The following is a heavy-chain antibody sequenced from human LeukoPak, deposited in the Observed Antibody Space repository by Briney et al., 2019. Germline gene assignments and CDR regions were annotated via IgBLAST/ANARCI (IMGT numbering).Heavy chain of an antibody. CDR1: GYTFTSYG. J-gene: IGHJ6*02. V-gene: IGHV1-18*01. CDR3: ARGQPLLWFGEFPYGMDV. CDR2: ISAYNGNT. Sequence: ASVKVSCKASGYTFTSYGISWVRQAPGQGLEWMGWISAYNGNTNYAQKLQGRVTMTRNTSISTAYMELSSLRSEDTAVYYCARGQPLLWFGEFPYGMDVWGQGTTVTVSS. D-gene: IGHD3-10*01.